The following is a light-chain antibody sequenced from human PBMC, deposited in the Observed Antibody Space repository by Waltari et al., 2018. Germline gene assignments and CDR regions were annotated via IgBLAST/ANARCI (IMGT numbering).Light chain of an antibody. V-gene: IGKV1-9*01. CDR3: QQLNTYPLS. CDR2: AAS. Sequence: IQLTQSPSSLSASVGDRVTITCRASQCISSYLAWYQQQPGKAPKLLIYAASTLQSGVQSRFSCSGAGTGFTLTISILQPEDFATYYCQQLNTYPLSFGPGTKVDIK. J-gene: IGKJ3*01. CDR1: QCISSY.